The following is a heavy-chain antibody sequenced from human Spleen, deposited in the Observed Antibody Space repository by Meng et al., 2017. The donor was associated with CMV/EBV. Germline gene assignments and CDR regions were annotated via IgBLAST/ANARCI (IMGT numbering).Heavy chain of an antibody. V-gene: IGHV4-34*01. Sequence: SFSGYYGSRTSKIPGKRLEWIGEIKHSGSTNYNPYIKSRVTISVDTSKNQFSLKLSSVTAADTAVYYCARAALITIFGVVRNTNWFDPWGQGTLVTVSS. CDR3: ARAALITIFGVVRNTNWFDP. J-gene: IGHJ5*02. D-gene: IGHD3-3*01. CDR2: IKHSGST. CDR1: SFSGYY.